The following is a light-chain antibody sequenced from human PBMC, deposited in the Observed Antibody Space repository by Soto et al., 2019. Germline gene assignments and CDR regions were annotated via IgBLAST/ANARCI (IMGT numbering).Light chain of an antibody. V-gene: IGKV3-15*01. CDR3: QVSTFLPLT. J-gene: IGKJ4*01. CDR1: QGISDT. Sequence: MTKYHQKPSVYPGEGLTLSCRDSQGISDTLAWYQHKPGQSPSLLIYDTSTRATGVPARFSGSRSGPEFTLTINCLQSEDFTSYCSQVSTFLPLTFWGVGNVDIK. CDR2: DTS.